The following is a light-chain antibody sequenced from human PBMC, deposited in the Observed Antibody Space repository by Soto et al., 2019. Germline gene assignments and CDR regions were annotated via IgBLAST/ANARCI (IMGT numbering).Light chain of an antibody. J-gene: IGKJ3*01. Sequence: EIVLTQSPGTLSLSPGERATLSCRASQSVSSSYLAWYQQKPGQAPRLLIYGASSGATGIPDRFSGSGSGTDFPLTISRLEPEDFAVYYCQQYGSSPFTFGPGTKVDIK. CDR1: QSVSSSY. CDR3: QQYGSSPFT. V-gene: IGKV3-20*01. CDR2: GAS.